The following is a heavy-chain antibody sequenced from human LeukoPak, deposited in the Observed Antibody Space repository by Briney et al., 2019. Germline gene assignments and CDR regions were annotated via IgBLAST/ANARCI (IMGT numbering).Heavy chain of an antibody. CDR3: ARGTYSSSSGNFDY. CDR2: ISYDGSNK. Sequence: PGGSLRLSCAASGFTFSSYGMHWVRQAPGKGLEWVAVISYDGSNKYYADSVKGRFTISRDNSKNTLYLQMNSLRAEDTAVYYCARGTYSSSSGNFDYWGQGTLVTVSS. CDR1: GFTFSSYG. J-gene: IGHJ4*02. V-gene: IGHV3-30*03. D-gene: IGHD6-6*01.